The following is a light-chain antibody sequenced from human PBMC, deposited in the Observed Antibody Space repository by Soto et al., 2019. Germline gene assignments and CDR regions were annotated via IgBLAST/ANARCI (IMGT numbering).Light chain of an antibody. J-gene: IGLJ2*01. CDR3: QVWDGASDRPV. CDR1: NIGSKS. V-gene: IGLV3-21*04. Sequence: ELTQPPSVSVAPGETASITCGGNNIGSKSVHWYQQKPGQAPALVISYDSARPSGIPERFSGSNSGSTATLTISGVEAGDEADYYCQVWDGASDRPVFGGGTKLTVL. CDR2: YDS.